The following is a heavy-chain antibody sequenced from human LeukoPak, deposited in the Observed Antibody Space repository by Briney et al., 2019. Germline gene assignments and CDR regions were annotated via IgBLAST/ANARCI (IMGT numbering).Heavy chain of an antibody. CDR1: GGTFSSYA. CDR2: IIPIFGTA. J-gene: IGHJ4*02. D-gene: IGHD1-26*01. CDR3: TRESGSYHGNDY. Sequence: SVKVSCKASGGTFSSYAISWVRQAPGQGLEWMGGIIPIFGTANYAQKFQGRVTITADESTSTAYMELSSLRSDDTAVYYCTRESGSYHGNDYWGQGTLVTVSS. V-gene: IGHV1-69*13.